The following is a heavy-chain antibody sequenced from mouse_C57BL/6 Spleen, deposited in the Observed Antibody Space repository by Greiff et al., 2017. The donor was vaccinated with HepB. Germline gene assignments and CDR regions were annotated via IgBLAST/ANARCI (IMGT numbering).Heavy chain of an antibody. CDR2: IDPSDSYT. CDR1: GYTFTSYW. Sequence: QVQLQQPGAELVMPGASVKLSCKASGYTFTSYWMHWVKQRPGQGLEWIGEIDPSDSYTNYNQKFKGKATLTVDKSSSTAYMQLSSLTSEDSAVYYCARGDYYSNYRAYWGQGTPVTVSA. D-gene: IGHD2-5*01. V-gene: IGHV1-69*01. J-gene: IGHJ3*01. CDR3: ARGDYYSNYRAY.